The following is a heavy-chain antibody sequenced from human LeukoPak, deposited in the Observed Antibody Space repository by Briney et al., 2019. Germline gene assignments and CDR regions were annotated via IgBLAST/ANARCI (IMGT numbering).Heavy chain of an antibody. CDR1: GFTFTSSA. Sequence: PSGQVSSKASGFTFTSSAMQWVRQARGQRLGWIGWIVFGSGNTNYAQKFQERVTITRDKSTSTAYMELSSLRSEDTAVYYCAADHLSIAVAGTPYYYYGMDVWGQGTTVTVSS. V-gene: IGHV1-58*02. J-gene: IGHJ6*02. CDR2: IVFGSGNT. D-gene: IGHD6-19*01. CDR3: AADHLSIAVAGTPYYYYGMDV.